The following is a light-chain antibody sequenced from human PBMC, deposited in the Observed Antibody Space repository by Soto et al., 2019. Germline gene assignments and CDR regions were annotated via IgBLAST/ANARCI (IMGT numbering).Light chain of an antibody. CDR3: QQYNIWPPWT. CDR1: QSVSSN. CDR2: GAS. Sequence: IGMNQSPATLSVSPGERATLSCRASQSVSSNLAWYQQKPGQAPRLLIYGASTRATGIPARFSGSGSGTEFTLTISSLQSEDFAIYYCQQYNIWPPWTFGQGAKVDIK. J-gene: IGKJ1*01. V-gene: IGKV3-15*01.